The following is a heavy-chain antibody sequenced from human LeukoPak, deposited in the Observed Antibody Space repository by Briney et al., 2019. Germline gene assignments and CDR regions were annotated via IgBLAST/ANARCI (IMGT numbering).Heavy chain of an antibody. CDR1: GFTFSSYW. V-gene: IGHV3-7*01. CDR3: ARVPLRWKARHFDY. J-gene: IGHJ4*02. D-gene: IGHD4-23*01. Sequence: PGGSLRLSCAASGFTFSSYWMSWVRQAPGQGLEWVANIKQDGSEKYYVDSVKGRFTISRDNAKNSLYLQMNSLRAEDTAVYYCARVPLRWKARHFDYWGQGTLVTVSS. CDR2: IKQDGSEK.